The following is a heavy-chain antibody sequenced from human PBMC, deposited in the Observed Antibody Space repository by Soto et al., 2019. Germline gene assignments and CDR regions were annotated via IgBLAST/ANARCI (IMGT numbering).Heavy chain of an antibody. Sequence: GASVKVSCKASGFTFTSSAMHWVRQARGQRLEWIGWIVVGSGNTNYAQKFQERVTITRDMSTSTAYMELSSLRSEDTAVYYCAADPGYCSGGSCSTDWGQGTLVTVSS. CDR3: AADPGYCSGGSCSTD. CDR2: IVVGSGNT. V-gene: IGHV1-58*02. CDR1: GFTFTSSA. D-gene: IGHD2-15*01. J-gene: IGHJ4*02.